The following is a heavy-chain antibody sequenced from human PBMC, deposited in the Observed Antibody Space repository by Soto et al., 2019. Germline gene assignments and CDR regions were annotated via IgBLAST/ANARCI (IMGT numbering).Heavy chain of an antibody. Sequence: APLKVSRKASGYTFTNNHVSWVRHATGQGLEWMGWMNPGSGDTGYAQKFQGRVTMTRDISISIAYMELNSLTSEDTAIYYCARMESFGSLNWFDPWGQGTLVTVSS. D-gene: IGHD5-18*01. CDR1: GYTFTNNH. J-gene: IGHJ5*02. CDR3: ARMESFGSLNWFDP. V-gene: IGHV1-8*02. CDR2: MNPGSGDT.